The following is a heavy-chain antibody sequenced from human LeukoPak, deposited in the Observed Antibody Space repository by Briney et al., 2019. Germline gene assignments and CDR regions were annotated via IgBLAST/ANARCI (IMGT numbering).Heavy chain of an antibody. V-gene: IGHV5-51*01. D-gene: IGHD6-13*01. CDR1: GYSFTSYW. Sequence: KCGESLKISCKGSGYSFTSYWIGWVRQMPGKGLEWMGIIYPGDSDTRYSPSFQGQVTISADKSISTAYLQWSSLKASDTAMYYCARHWNSWEYSSSWYPDYWGQGTLVTVSS. CDR3: ARHWNSWEYSSSWYPDY. J-gene: IGHJ4*02. CDR2: IYPGDSDT.